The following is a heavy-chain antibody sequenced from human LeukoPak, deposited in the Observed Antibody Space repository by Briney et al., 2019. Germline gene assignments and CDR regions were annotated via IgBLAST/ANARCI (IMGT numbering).Heavy chain of an antibody. J-gene: IGHJ4*02. D-gene: IGHD3-10*01. CDR1: GGSISSSYW. V-gene: IGHV4-4*02. Sequence: PSETLSLTCAVSGGSISSSYWWRWVRQPPGKGLEWIGEIYHSGSTNYNPSLKSRVTISVDKSKNQFSLKLSSVTAADPAVYYGGRMEYGSGSYYAYWGQGTLVTVSS. CDR2: IYHSGST. CDR3: GRMEYGSGSYYAY.